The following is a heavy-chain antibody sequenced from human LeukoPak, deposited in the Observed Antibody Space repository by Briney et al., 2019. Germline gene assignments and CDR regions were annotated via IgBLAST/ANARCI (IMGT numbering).Heavy chain of an antibody. J-gene: IGHJ6*02. V-gene: IGHV3-74*01. CDR1: GITVSKYW. Sequence: PGGSLRLSCAVSGITVSKYWMHWVRQVPGKGLVWVSRIHSDGGTTDYADSVKGRFTITRDSAKNTLYLEMNSLRVEDTAVYYCTRDANHYGGMDVWGQGTTVTVSS. CDR3: TRDANHYGGMDV. CDR2: IHSDGGTT.